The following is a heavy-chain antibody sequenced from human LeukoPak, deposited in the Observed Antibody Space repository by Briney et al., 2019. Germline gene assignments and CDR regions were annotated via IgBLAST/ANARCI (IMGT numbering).Heavy chain of an antibody. Sequence: GASVKVSCKASGGTFSSYAISWVRQAPGQGLECIGRIVPIFGTANYAQKFQGRVTITTDESTNTAYMELSSLRSEDTAVYYCARDRGVGYSSSYQIDYWGQGTLVTVSS. CDR1: GGTFSSYA. D-gene: IGHD6-13*01. J-gene: IGHJ4*02. CDR3: ARDRGVGYSSSYQIDY. CDR2: IVPIFGTA. V-gene: IGHV1-69*05.